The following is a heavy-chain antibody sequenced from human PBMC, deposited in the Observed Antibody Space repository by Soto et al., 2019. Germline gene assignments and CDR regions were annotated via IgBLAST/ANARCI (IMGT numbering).Heavy chain of an antibody. D-gene: IGHD6-19*01. J-gene: IGHJ5*01. CDR2: ISNTGST. CDR3: ARDPSGWAGWFDS. CDR1: GASISSYY. Sequence: SETLSLTCTVSGASISSYYWSWIRQPPGKGLEWIGFISNTGSTNYNPSLKSRVIISVDTSKNQFSLKLSSVTAADTAVYYCARDPSGWAGWFDSWGQETLVTVSS. V-gene: IGHV4-59*01.